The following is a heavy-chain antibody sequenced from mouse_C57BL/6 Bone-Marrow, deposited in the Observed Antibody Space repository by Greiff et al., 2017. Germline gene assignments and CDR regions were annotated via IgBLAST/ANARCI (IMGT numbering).Heavy chain of an antibody. Sequence: QVHVKQSGAELVKPGASVKMSCKASGYTFTSYWITWVKQRPGQGLEWIGDIYPGSGSTNYNEKFKSKATLTVDTSSSTAYMQLSSLTSEDSAVYDCARGVTTSPFYAMDYWGQGTSVTVSS. J-gene: IGHJ4*01. CDR3: ARGVTTSPFYAMDY. CDR2: IYPGSGST. CDR1: GYTFTSYW. D-gene: IGHD2-1*01. V-gene: IGHV1-55*01.